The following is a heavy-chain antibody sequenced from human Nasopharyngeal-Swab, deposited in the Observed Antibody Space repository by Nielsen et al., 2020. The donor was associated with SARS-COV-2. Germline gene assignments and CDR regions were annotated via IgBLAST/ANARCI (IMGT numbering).Heavy chain of an antibody. Sequence: SGPTLVKPTQTLTLTFTFSWFSLSTSGMCVSWIRPPPGKALELLALLSWDDDKYYSTSLKTRLTISKDTSKNQVVLTMTNMDPVDTATYYCARAYYDILTGYYYGMDVWGQGTTVTVSS. CDR2: LSWDDDK. V-gene: IGHV2-70*01. D-gene: IGHD3-9*01. CDR3: ARAYYDILTGYYYGMDV. CDR1: WFSLSTSGMC. J-gene: IGHJ6*02.